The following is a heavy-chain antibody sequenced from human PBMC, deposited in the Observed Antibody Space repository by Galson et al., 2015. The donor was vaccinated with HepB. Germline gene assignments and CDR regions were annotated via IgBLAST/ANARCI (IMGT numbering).Heavy chain of an antibody. D-gene: IGHD5-18*01. Sequence: SLRLSCAASGFTFSSYAMHWVRQAPGKGLEWVAVISYDGSNKYYADSVKGRFTISRDNSKNTLYLQMNSLRAEDTAVYYCAREADTAMAYYFDYWGQGTLVTVSS. CDR1: GFTFSSYA. J-gene: IGHJ4*02. V-gene: IGHV3-30-3*01. CDR3: AREADTAMAYYFDY. CDR2: ISYDGSNK.